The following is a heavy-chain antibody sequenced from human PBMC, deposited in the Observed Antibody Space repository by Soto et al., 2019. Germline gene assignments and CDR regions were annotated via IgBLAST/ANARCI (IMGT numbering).Heavy chain of an antibody. V-gene: IGHV3-30*18. Sequence: QVQLVESGGGVVQPGRSLRLSCAASGFTFSSYGMHWVRQAPGKGLEWVAVISYDGSNKYYADSVKGRFTISRDNSKNTLYLQMNSLRAEDTAVYYCAKESGPRDYGSGSRYYYYGMDVWGQGTTVTVSS. CDR1: GFTFSSYG. J-gene: IGHJ6*02. D-gene: IGHD3-10*01. CDR3: AKESGPRDYGSGSRYYYYGMDV. CDR2: ISYDGSNK.